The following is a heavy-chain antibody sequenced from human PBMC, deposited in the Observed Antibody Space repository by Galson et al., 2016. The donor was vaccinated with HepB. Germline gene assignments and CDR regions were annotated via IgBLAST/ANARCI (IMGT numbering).Heavy chain of an antibody. J-gene: IGHJ4*02. D-gene: IGHD3-10*01. CDR1: GFTLSGYW. Sequence: SLRLSCAASGFTLSGYWMSWVRQAPGQGLEWVGRLKTQTDGGTTDYAAPVKGRFTISRDDSKNTLSLQMKTLKTEDTAIYYCTTDKYSTEHYYRSENYYNVPFPFDSWGQGTLVTVSS. V-gene: IGHV3-15*01. CDR3: TTDKYSTEHYYRSENYYNVPFPFDS. CDR2: LKTQTDGGTT.